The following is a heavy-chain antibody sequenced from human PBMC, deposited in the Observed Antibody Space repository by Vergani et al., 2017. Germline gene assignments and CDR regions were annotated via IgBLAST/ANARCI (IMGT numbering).Heavy chain of an antibody. CDR2: ISAYNGNT. D-gene: IGHD3-10*01. CDR3: ARAHEAQVLLFGELLSPPYNWFDP. V-gene: IGHV1-18*01. Sequence: QVQLVQSGAEVKKPGASVKVSCKASGYTFTSYGISWVRQAPGQGLEWMGWISAYNGNTNYAQKLQGRVTMTTDTSTSTAYMELRSLRSDGTAVYYCARAHEAQVLLFGELLSPPYNWFDPWGQGTLVTVSS. CDR1: GYTFTSYG. J-gene: IGHJ5*02.